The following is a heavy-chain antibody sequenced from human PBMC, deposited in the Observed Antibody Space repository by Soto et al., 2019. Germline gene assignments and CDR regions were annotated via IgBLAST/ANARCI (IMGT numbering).Heavy chain of an antibody. CDR3: ASSSGNNYGVGTNYYFDY. Sequence: QVQLVQSGAEVKKPGSPVKVSCKTSGGTFSTYSIVWVRQAPGEGLEWMGWIIPIFGTANYAQKFQDRVTITADKSTNTAFMELSSLKSEDTAMYYCASSSGNNYGVGTNYYFDYWGQGTLVTVSS. J-gene: IGHJ4*02. D-gene: IGHD1-26*01. V-gene: IGHV1-69*06. CDR2: IIPIFGTA. CDR1: GGTFSTYS.